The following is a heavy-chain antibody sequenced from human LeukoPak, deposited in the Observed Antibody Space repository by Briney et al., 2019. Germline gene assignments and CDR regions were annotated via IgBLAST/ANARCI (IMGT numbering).Heavy chain of an antibody. CDR2: ISSSGSTI. V-gene: IGHV3-48*04. D-gene: IGHD2-2*01. Sequence: GGSLRLSCAASGFTFSTFVMTWVRQGPGKGLEWVSYISSSGSTIYYADSVKGRFTISRDNAKNSLYLQMNSLRAEDTAVYYCARRRHASDYWGQGTLVTVSS. CDR1: GFTFSTFV. CDR3: ARRRHASDY. J-gene: IGHJ4*02.